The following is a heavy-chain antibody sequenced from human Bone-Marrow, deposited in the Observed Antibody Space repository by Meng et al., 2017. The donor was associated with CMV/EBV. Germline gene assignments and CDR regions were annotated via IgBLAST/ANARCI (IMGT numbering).Heavy chain of an antibody. CDR3: ARDFTNSS. Sequence: GGAMSLSCAASGFTGSSDWMSWVRQAPGKGLEWVANIKQDGSEKYYVDSVKGRFTISRDNAKNSLYLQMNSLRAEDTAVYYCARDFTNSSWGQGNTVNV. V-gene: IGHV3-7*01. J-gene: IGHJ6*02. CDR1: GFTGSSDW. CDR2: IKQDGSEK. D-gene: IGHD2-21*01.